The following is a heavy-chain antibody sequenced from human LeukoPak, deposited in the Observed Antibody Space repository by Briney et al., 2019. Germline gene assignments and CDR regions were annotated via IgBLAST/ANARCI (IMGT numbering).Heavy chain of an antibody. CDR1: GFTFSSYG. Sequence: AGGSLRLSCAASGFTFSSYGMHWVRQAPGKGLEWVAFIRYDGSNKYYADSVKGRFTISRDNSKNTLYLQMNSLRAEDTAVYYCAKGLGYCSGGSCYLQGSSWLFDYWGQGTLVTVSS. CDR2: IRYDGSNK. V-gene: IGHV3-30*02. CDR3: AKGLGYCSGGSCYLQGSSWLFDY. D-gene: IGHD2-15*01. J-gene: IGHJ4*02.